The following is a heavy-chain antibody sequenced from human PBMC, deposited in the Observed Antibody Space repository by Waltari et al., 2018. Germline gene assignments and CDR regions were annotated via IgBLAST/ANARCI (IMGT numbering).Heavy chain of an antibody. J-gene: IGHJ6*02. CDR2: VDPENGET. D-gene: IGHD6-13*01. CDR3: ARDRLAAAGTSYYYYGMDV. CDR1: GYTFTDYY. V-gene: IGHV1-69-2*01. Sequence: EVQLVQSGAEVKKPGATVKISCKASGYTFTDYYMHWVQQAPGKGLEWMGRVDPENGETIYAEKFQGRVTITADTYTDTAYMELSSVTAADTAVYYCARDRLAAAGTSYYYYGMDVWGQGTTVTVSS.